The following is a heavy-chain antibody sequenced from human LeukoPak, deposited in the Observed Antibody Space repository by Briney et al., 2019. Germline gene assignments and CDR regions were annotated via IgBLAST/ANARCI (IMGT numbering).Heavy chain of an antibody. CDR1: GGSISSYY. CDR3: ARDSLMTYYYYYMDV. D-gene: IGHD3-16*01. J-gene: IGHJ6*03. CDR2: IYTSGST. Sequence: SETLSLTCTVSGGSISSYYWSWIRQPAGKGLEWIGRIYTSGSTNYNPPLKSRVTISVDKSKNQFSLKLSSVTAADTAVYYCARDSLMTYYYYYMDVWGKGTTVTVSS. V-gene: IGHV4-4*07.